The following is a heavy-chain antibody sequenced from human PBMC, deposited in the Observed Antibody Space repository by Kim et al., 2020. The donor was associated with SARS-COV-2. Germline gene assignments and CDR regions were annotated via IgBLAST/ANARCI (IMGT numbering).Heavy chain of an antibody. Sequence: SVKVSCKASGGTFSSYAISWVRQAPGQGLEWMGRIIPILGIANYAQKFQGRVTITADKSTSTAYMELSSLRSEDTAVYYCARVGGGYVSSGLGFDYWGQ. V-gene: IGHV1-69*04. CDR2: IIPILGIA. CDR3: ARVGGGYVSSGLGFDY. D-gene: IGHD3-22*01. J-gene: IGHJ4*02. CDR1: GGTFSSYA.